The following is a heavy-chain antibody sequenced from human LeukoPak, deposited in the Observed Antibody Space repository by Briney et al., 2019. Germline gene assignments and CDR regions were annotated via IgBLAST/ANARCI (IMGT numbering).Heavy chain of an antibody. Sequence: GGSLRLSCAASGFTFTTYWMHWVRQAPGKGLVWVSHINSDGSITSYADSVKGRFTISRDNSKNTLYLQMNSLRAEDTAVYYCAKLAGDYLPDYFDYWGQGTLVTVSS. V-gene: IGHV3-74*01. CDR3: AKLAGDYLPDYFDY. CDR1: GFTFTTYW. D-gene: IGHD4-17*01. J-gene: IGHJ4*02. CDR2: INSDGSIT.